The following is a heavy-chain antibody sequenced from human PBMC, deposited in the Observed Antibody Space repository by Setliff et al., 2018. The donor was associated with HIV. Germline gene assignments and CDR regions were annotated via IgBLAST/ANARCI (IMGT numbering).Heavy chain of an antibody. V-gene: IGHV4-39*01. J-gene: IGHJ6*03. Sequence: SETLSLTCTVSRGSISSSNYYWAWIRQPPGKGLEWIGSIYDSGSTYYNASLKSRVTLSIDTSQNQFSLKLTSVTAADTAVYYCARMYSNYGRYYYYYMDVWGKGTTVTVSS. D-gene: IGHD4-4*01. CDR1: RGSISSSNYY. CDR3: ARMYSNYGRYYYYYMDV. CDR2: IYDSGST.